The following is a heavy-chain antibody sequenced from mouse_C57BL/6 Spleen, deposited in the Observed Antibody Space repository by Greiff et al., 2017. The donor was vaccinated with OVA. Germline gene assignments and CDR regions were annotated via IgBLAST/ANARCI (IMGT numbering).Heavy chain of an antibody. D-gene: IGHD4-1*01. CDR1: GYSFTSYY. V-gene: IGHV1-66*01. J-gene: IGHJ2*01. CDR3: ARWDWDEGYFDY. CDR2: IYPGSGNT. Sequence: QVQLQQSGPELVKPGASVKISCKASGYSFTSYYIHWVKQRPGQGLEWIGWIYPGSGNTKYNEKFKGKATLTADTSSSTAYMQLSSLTSEDSAVYYCARWDWDEGYFDYWGQGTTLTVSS.